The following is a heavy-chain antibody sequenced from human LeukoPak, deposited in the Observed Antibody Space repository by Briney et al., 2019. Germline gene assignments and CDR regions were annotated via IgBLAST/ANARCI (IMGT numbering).Heavy chain of an antibody. V-gene: IGHV3-74*01. Sequence: PGGSLRLSCVSSGFTFSSYWMHWVRQAPGKGLVWVSRINTDGRTTTYADSVKGRFTISRDNAKNTLYLQMNSLRAEDTALYYCAKDNVNGYYYYYDMDVWGQGTTVTVSS. CDR3: AKDNVNGYYYYYDMDV. J-gene: IGHJ6*02. CDR1: GFTFSSYW. CDR2: INTDGRTT. D-gene: IGHD2-15*01.